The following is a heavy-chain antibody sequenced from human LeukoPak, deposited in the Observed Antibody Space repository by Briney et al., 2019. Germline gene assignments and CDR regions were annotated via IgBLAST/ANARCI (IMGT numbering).Heavy chain of an antibody. V-gene: IGHV4-61*01. CDR3: ARVTGYVRGGYFDY. Sequence: PSETLSLTRTVSGYSISSGYFWGWIRQPPGKGLGWIGYIYYSGSTNYNPSLKSRVTISVDTSKNQFSLRLSSVTAADTAVYYCARVTGYVRGGYFDYWGQGTLVTVSS. CDR2: IYYSGST. D-gene: IGHD6-13*01. J-gene: IGHJ4*02. CDR1: GYSISSGYF.